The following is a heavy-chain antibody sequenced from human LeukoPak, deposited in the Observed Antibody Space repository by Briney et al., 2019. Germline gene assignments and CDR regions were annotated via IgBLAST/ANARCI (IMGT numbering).Heavy chain of an antibody. Sequence: GGSLRLSCAASGFTFSSYGKHWVRQAPGKGLEWVAFIRYDGSNKYYADSVKGRFTISRDNSKNTLYLQMNSLRAEDTAVYYCAKGYYDFWSGYYPLRHWGQGTLVTVSS. CDR3: AKGYYDFWSGYYPLRH. V-gene: IGHV3-30*02. CDR1: GFTFSSYG. D-gene: IGHD3-3*01. CDR2: IRYDGSNK. J-gene: IGHJ1*01.